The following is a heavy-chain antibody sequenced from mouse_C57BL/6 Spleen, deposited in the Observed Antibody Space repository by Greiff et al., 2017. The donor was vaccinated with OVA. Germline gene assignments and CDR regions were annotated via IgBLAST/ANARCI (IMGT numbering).Heavy chain of an antibody. CDR1: GYTFTSYW. V-gene: IGHV1-52*01. Sequence: QVQLQQPGAELVRPGSSVKLSCKASGYTFTSYWMHWVKQRPIQGLEWIGNIDPSDSETHYNQKFKDKATLTVDKSSSTAYMQLSSLTSEDSAVYYCARSKALYDYDVGAYFDYWGQGTTLTVSS. J-gene: IGHJ2*01. CDR2: IDPSDSET. D-gene: IGHD2-4*01. CDR3: ARSKALYDYDVGAYFDY.